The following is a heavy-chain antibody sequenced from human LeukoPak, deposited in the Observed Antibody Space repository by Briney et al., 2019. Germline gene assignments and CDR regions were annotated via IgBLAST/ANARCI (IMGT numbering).Heavy chain of an antibody. CDR2: FDPEDGEA. CDR3: ARTGFGDAYVPFDY. D-gene: IGHD3-10*01. CDR1: GYTLTELS. J-gene: IGHJ4*02. Sequence: ASVKVSCKVSGYTLTELSMHWVRQAPGKGLEWMGGFDPEDGEANYAQKFQGRVTITADESTSTAYMELSSLRSEDTAVYYCARTGFGDAYVPFDYWGQGTLVTVSS. V-gene: IGHV1-24*01.